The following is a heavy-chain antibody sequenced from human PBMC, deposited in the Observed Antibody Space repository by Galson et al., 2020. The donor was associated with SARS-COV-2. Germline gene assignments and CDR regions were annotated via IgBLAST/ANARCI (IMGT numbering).Heavy chain of an antibody. V-gene: IGHV3-30-3*01. Sequence: TGGSLRLSCAASGFTFSSYAMHWVRQAPGKGLEWVAVISYDGSNKYYADSVKGRFTISRDNSKNTLYLQMNSLRAEDTAVYDCARDGGGYRDVWGQGTTVTVSS. CDR1: GFTFSSYA. J-gene: IGHJ6*02. CDR3: ARDGGGYRDV. D-gene: IGHD6-13*01. CDR2: ISYDGSNK.